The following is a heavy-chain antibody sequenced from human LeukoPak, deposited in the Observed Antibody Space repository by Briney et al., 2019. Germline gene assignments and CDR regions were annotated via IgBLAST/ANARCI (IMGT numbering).Heavy chain of an antibody. V-gene: IGHV1-2*02. CDR1: GYTFTGYY. CDR3: ARDSSDHPNAFDI. Sequence: ASVKVSCKASGYTFTGYYMHRVRQAPGQGREWMGWINPNSGDTSYAQNFQGRVTMTRDTSISTAYMELSRLRSDDTAVYFCARDSSDHPNAFDIWAQGTMVTVSS. J-gene: IGHJ3*02. D-gene: IGHD6-19*01. CDR2: INPNSGDT.